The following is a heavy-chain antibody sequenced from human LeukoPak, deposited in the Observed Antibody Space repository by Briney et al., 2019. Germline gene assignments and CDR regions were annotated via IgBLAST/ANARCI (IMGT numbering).Heavy chain of an antibody. CDR1: GGSISSYY. CDR3: ARDGGYGRLDY. D-gene: IGHD3-16*01. V-gene: IGHV4-59*01. Sequence: SETLSLTCTVSGGSISSYYWSWIRQPPGKGLEWIGYIYYSGSTNYKPSLKSRVTISVDTSKNQFSLKLSSVTAADTAVYYCARDGGYGRLDYWGQGTLVTVSS. J-gene: IGHJ4*02. CDR2: IYYSGST.